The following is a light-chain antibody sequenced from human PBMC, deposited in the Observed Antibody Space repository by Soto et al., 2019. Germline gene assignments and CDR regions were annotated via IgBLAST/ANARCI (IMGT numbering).Light chain of an antibody. CDR3: SSYTSSSTYV. CDR1: RSDVGGYNY. Sequence: QSALTQPASVSGSPGQSITISCTGTRSDVGGYNYVSWYQQHPGKAPKLMIYDVSNRPSGVSNRFSGCKSGNTASLTISGLQAEDEADYYCSSYTSSSTYVFGTGTKLTVL. J-gene: IGLJ1*01. V-gene: IGLV2-14*01. CDR2: DVS.